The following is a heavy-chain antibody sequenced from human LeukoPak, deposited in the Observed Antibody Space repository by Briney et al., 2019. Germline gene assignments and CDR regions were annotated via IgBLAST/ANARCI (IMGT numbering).Heavy chain of an antibody. CDR1: GFTFSSYS. CDR3: ASTYCSGGSCYSEAFDI. CDR2: ISSSSSYI. J-gene: IGHJ3*02. D-gene: IGHD2-15*01. V-gene: IGHV3-21*01. Sequence: PGGSLRLSGAASGFTFSSYSMNWVRQAPGKGLEWVSSISSSSSYIYYADSVKGRFTISRDNAKNSLYLQMNSLRAEDMAVYYCASTYCSGGSCYSEAFDIWGQGTMVTVSS.